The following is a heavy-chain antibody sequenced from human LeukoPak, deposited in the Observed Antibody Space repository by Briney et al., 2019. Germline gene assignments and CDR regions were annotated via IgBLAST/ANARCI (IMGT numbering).Heavy chain of an antibody. CDR1: GFTFSSYA. J-gene: IGHJ4*02. CDR3: AKVAISRYSSGWIDY. V-gene: IGHV3-30-3*01. CDR2: ISYDGTTK. Sequence: GGSLRLSCAASGFTFSSYAMHWVRQAPGKGLEWVAVISYDGTTKYYADSVKGRFTTSRDNSKNLLYVQVNSLRPEDTAVYYCAKVAISRYSSGWIDYWGQGTLVTVSS. D-gene: IGHD6-19*01.